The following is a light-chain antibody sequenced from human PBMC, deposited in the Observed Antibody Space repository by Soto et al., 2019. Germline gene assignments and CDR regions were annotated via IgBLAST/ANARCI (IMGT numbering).Light chain of an antibody. CDR1: HSINSN. J-gene: IGKJ5*01. Sequence: EIVLTQSPATLSLSPGERATLSCRASHSINSNLAWYQQKPGQAPRLLIYDVSSRATGIPARFSGSGSGTDFTLTISSPPPEDFAVYYCQQRGNWPITFGQGTRLEI. CDR3: QQRGNWPIT. V-gene: IGKV3-11*01. CDR2: DVS.